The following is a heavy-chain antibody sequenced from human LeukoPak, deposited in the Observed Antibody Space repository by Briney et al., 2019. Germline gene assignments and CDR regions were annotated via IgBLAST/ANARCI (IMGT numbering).Heavy chain of an antibody. CDR2: IIPIFGTA. Sequence: GASVKVSCKASGGTFSSYAISWVRQAPGQGLEWMGGIIPIFGTANYAQKFQGRVTITADKSTSTAYMELSSLRSEDTAVYYCAGRHDYSNYPLGDYYYYYMDVWGKGTTVTVSS. CDR1: GGTFSSYA. D-gene: IGHD4-11*01. V-gene: IGHV1-69*06. CDR3: AGRHDYSNYPLGDYYYYYMDV. J-gene: IGHJ6*03.